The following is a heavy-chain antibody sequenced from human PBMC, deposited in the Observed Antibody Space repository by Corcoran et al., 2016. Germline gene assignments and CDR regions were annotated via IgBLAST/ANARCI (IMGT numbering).Heavy chain of an antibody. CDR2: IYPGDSDT. V-gene: IGHV5-51*01. Sequence: EVQLVQSGAEVKKPRESLKISCKGSGYSFTSYWIGCVRQMPGKGLEWMGIIYPGDSDTRYRPSFQGQVTISADKSISTAYLQCSSLKASDTAMYYCARLEVDWSGASCLRWFDPWGQGTLVTVSS. D-gene: IGHD2-15*01. J-gene: IGHJ5*02. CDR3: ARLEVDWSGASCLRWFDP. CDR1: GYSFTSYW.